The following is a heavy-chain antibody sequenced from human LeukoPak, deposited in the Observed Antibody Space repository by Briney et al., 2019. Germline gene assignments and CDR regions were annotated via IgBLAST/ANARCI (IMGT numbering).Heavy chain of an antibody. CDR1: GFTFSSYA. Sequence: PGGSLRLSCAASGFTFSSYAMHWVRQAPGKGLEWVAVISYDGSNKYYADSVKGRFTISRDNSKNTLYLQMNSLRAEDTAVYYCARERIAARPDYYGMDVWGQGTTVTVSS. V-gene: IGHV3-30-3*01. CDR3: ARERIAARPDYYGMDV. D-gene: IGHD6-6*01. J-gene: IGHJ6*02. CDR2: ISYDGSNK.